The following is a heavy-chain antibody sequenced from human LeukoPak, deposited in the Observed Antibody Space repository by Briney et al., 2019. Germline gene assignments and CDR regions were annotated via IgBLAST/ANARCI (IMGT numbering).Heavy chain of an antibody. J-gene: IGHJ3*02. D-gene: IGHD3-16*01. CDR1: GGSISSYY. V-gene: IGHV4-4*07. CDR2: FYADGST. Sequence: PSETLSLTCTVSGGSISSYYWSWIRQPAGKGLEWIGRFYADGSTHYNPSLKSRVTMSIDTSKNQFSLKLTFVTAAVTAVYYCAREVWEADAFDIWGQGAVVTVSS. CDR3: AREVWEADAFDI.